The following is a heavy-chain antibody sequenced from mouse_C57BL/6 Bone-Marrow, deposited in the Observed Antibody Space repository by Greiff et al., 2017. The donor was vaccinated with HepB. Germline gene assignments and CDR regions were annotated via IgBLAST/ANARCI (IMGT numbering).Heavy chain of an antibody. J-gene: IGHJ1*03. CDR1: GFNIKDYY. Sequence: EVKLMESGAELVKPGASVKLSCTASGFNIKDYYMHWVKQRTEQGLEWIGRIDPEDGETKYAPKFQGKATITAATSSNTAYLQLSSLTAEDTAVYYCARPYYGSRRYFDVWGTGTTVTVSS. CDR2: IDPEDGET. V-gene: IGHV14-2*01. D-gene: IGHD1-1*01. CDR3: ARPYYGSRRYFDV.